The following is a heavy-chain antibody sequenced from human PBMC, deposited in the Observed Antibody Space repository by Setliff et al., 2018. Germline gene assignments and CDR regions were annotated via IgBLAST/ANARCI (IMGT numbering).Heavy chain of an antibody. Sequence: SETLSLTCTVSGESIRSNNWWNWVRQPPGKGLEWIGDIYQSGTTYYNPSLKSRVTMSVDTSKNQFSLNLTSVTAADTAVYYCARLPNYVWGSPVDYWGQGTLVTVSS. V-gene: IGHV4-4*02. CDR1: GESIRSNNW. CDR3: ARLPNYVWGSPVDY. D-gene: IGHD3-16*01. CDR2: IYQSGTT. J-gene: IGHJ4*02.